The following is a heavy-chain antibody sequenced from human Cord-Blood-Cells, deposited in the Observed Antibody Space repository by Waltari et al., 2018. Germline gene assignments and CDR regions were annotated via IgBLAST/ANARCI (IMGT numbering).Heavy chain of an antibody. Sequence: EVQLVESGGGLVQPGGSLRLSCAASGFTVSSNYMSWVRQAPGKGLEWVSVIYSGGSTDYADSVKGRCTIARHNSKNTLYLQMNSLRAEDTAVYYCARGVGSGWYDYWGQGTLVTVSS. CDR2: IYSGGST. CDR1: GFTVSSNY. J-gene: IGHJ4*02. V-gene: IGHV3-53*04. D-gene: IGHD6-19*01. CDR3: ARGVGSGWYDY.